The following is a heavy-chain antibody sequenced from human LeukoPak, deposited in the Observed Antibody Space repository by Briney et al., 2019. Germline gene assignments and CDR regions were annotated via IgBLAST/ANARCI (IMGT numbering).Heavy chain of an antibody. CDR3: ARRVSRCAGLHYDIPWFDP. CDR2: INHSGST. CDR1: GGSFSGYY. D-gene: IGHD3-9*01. V-gene: IGHV4-34*01. Sequence: PSETLSLTCAVYGGSFSGYYWSWLRQPPGKGLEWIGEINHSGSTNYNPSLKSRVTISVDTSKNQFSLKLSSVTAADTAVYYCARRVSRCAGLHYDIPWFDPWGQGTLVTVSS. J-gene: IGHJ5*02.